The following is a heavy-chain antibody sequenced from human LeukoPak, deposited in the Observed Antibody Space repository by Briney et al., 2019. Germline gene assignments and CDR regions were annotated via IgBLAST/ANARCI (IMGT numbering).Heavy chain of an antibody. CDR2: ISFDGSNK. CDR3: ARDGVSYSSGWYVRAFDI. V-gene: IGHV3-30*03. CDR1: AFTFSSYA. J-gene: IGHJ3*02. D-gene: IGHD6-19*01. Sequence: GGSLRLSCAASAFTFSSYALHWVRQAPGKGLEWVAVISFDGSNKYYADSVKGRFTISRDNSKNTLYLQMNSLRAEDTAVYYCARDGVSYSSGWYVRAFDIWGQGTMVTVSS.